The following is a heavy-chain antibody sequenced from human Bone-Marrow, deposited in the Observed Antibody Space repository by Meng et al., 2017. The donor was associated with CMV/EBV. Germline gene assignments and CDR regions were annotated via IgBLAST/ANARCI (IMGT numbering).Heavy chain of an antibody. CDR3: ARDSGSPEHYYYGMDV. J-gene: IGHJ6*02. D-gene: IGHD1-26*01. V-gene: IGHV3-48*04. Sequence: GGSLRLSCAASGFTFDYYGMHWVRQAPGKGLEWVSYISSSGSTIYYADSVKGRFTISRNNAKNSLYLQMNSLRAEDTAVYYCARDSGSPEHYYYGMDVWGQGTTVTVSS. CDR1: GFTFDYYG. CDR2: ISSSGSTI.